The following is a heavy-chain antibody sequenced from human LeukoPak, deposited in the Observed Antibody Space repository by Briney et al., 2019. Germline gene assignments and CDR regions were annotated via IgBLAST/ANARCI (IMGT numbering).Heavy chain of an antibody. J-gene: IGHJ4*02. Sequence: GGSLRLSCAASGFTFSNYGMHWVRQAPGKGLEWMAVISYDGSNKYYAEPVKGRFTISRDNSKNTLYLQMNSLRAEDTAVFYCAKVSGFKITFGGVIDWGQGTPVTVSS. CDR3: AKVSGFKITFGGVID. V-gene: IGHV3-30*18. D-gene: IGHD3-16*02. CDR1: GFTFSNYG. CDR2: ISYDGSNK.